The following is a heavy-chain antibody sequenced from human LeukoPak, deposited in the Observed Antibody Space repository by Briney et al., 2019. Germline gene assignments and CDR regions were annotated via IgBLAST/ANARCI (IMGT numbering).Heavy chain of an antibody. CDR1: GGSISSGGYY. CDR2: IYYSGST. J-gene: IGHJ3*02. D-gene: IGHD3-22*01. V-gene: IGHV4-31*03. Sequence: SETLSLTCTVSGGSISSGGYYWSWIRQHPGKGLEWIGYIYYSGSTYYNPSLKSRVTISVDTSKNQFSLKLSSVTAADTAVYYCASPAADYYDSSGDAFDIWGQGTMVTVSS. CDR3: ASPAADYYDSSGDAFDI.